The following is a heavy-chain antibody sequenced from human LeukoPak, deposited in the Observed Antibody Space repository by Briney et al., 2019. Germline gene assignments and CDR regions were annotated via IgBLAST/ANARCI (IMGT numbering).Heavy chain of an antibody. J-gene: IGHJ4*02. Sequence: SVKVSCKASGGTFSSYAISWVRQAPGQGLEWMGRIIPILGIANYAQKFQGRVTITADKSTSTAYMELSSLRSEDTAVYYCARTCSSTSCSGAIDYWGQGTLVTVSS. CDR1: GGTFSSYA. V-gene: IGHV1-69*04. D-gene: IGHD2-2*01. CDR3: ARTCSSTSCSGAIDY. CDR2: IIPILGIA.